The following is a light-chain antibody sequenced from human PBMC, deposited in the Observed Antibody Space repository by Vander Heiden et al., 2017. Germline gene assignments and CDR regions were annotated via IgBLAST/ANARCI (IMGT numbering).Light chain of an antibody. CDR3: QQYNYWPPLT. V-gene: IGKV3-15*01. CDR1: QTVSRS. CDR2: GAS. J-gene: IGKJ4*01. Sequence: IVMPQSPATLSVSPGERATLSCRASQTVSRSLAWYQQKPGQAPRLLIYGASSRATGIPARFSGSGSGTDFTLTISSLQSEDFAVYYCQQYNYWPPLTFGGGTKVEI.